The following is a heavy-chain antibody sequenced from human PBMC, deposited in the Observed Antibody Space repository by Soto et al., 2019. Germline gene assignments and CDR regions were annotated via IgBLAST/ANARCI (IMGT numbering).Heavy chain of an antibody. D-gene: IGHD6-19*01. J-gene: IGHJ5*02. CDR2: IIPTLGTA. CDR3: AIRPYRSGWLRGFDP. V-gene: IGHV1-69*06. CDR1: GGTFSNFG. Sequence: QVQLVQSGAEVKKPGSSVKVSCKASGGTFSNFGITWVRQAPGQVLEWMGGIIPTLGTAIYAQNFRGRVTIIADKSTSTVSMELTSLRAEDRAVYYCAIRPYRSGWLRGFDPWAREPWSPSPQ.